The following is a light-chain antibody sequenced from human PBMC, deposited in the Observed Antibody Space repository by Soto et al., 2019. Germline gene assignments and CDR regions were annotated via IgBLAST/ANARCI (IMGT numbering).Light chain of an antibody. CDR3: LQDHDYPHT. CDR2: AAS. CDR1: QGVGDD. J-gene: IGKJ1*01. Sequence: AIQMTQSPSSLSASVGDRVTITCRASQGVGDDLGWYQQRPGEAPKVLIYAASTLQSGVPSRFSGSGSGTFFTLTISSLQPDDSATYYCLQDHDYPHTFGQGTKVEIK. V-gene: IGKV1-6*01.